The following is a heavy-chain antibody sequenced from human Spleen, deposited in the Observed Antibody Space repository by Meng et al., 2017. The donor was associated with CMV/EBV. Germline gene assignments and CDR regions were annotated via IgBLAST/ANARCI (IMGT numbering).Heavy chain of an antibody. V-gene: IGHV4-34*01. CDR3: ARRESHYGMDV. Sequence: SETLSLTCAVYGGSFSGYYWSWIRQPPGKGLEWIGEINHSGSTNYNPSLKSRVTISVDTSKNQFSLKLSSVTAADTAVYYCARRESHYGMDVWGQGTTVTVSS. J-gene: IGHJ6*02. CDR2: INHSGST. CDR1: GGSFSGYY.